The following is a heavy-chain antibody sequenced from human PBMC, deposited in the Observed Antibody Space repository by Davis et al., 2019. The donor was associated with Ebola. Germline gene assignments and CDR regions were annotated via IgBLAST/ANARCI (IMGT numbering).Heavy chain of an antibody. V-gene: IGHV1-69*06. D-gene: IGHD3-9*01. CDR3: ARGRYDILTGPPYYYYGMDV. CDR1: GGTFSSYA. Sequence: SVKVSCKASGGTFSSYAISWVRQAPGQGLEWMGGIIPIFGTANYAQKFQGRVTITADKSTSTAYMELSSLRSEDTAVYYCARGRYDILTGPPYYYYGMDVWGQGTTVTVSS. CDR2: IIPIFGTA. J-gene: IGHJ6*02.